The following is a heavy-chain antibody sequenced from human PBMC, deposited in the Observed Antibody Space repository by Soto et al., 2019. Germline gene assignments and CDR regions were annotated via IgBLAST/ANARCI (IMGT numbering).Heavy chain of an antibody. Sequence: QMHLVESGGGLVQPAMSLRLSCAVSGFTFTNHGIHWVRQAPGKGLEWVADISYTGIDTWYADSVKGRFSATRDDFGGTAYLQMNGLRPEHTAVYYCASGEGRNGHDTRCHYWGQGTLVTVSS. CDR1: GFTFTNHG. V-gene: IGHV3-30*03. J-gene: IGHJ4*02. D-gene: IGHD5-12*01. CDR3: ASGEGRNGHDTRCHY. CDR2: ISYTGIDT.